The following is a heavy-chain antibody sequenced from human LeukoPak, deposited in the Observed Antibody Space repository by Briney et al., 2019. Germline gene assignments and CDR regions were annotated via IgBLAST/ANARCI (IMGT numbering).Heavy chain of an antibody. D-gene: IGHD3-10*01. Sequence: SETLSLTCTVSGGSISSYYWSWIRQPPGKGLEWIGDIYYSGSTNYNPSLKRRVTISVDTSKNQFSLKLSSVTAADTAVYYCARDQNYYGSGRWFDPWGQGTLVTVSS. CDR1: GGSISSYY. V-gene: IGHV4-59*01. CDR2: IYYSGST. CDR3: ARDQNYYGSGRWFDP. J-gene: IGHJ5*02.